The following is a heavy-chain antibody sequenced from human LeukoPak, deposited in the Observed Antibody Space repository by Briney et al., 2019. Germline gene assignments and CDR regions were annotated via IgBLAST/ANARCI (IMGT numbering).Heavy chain of an antibody. J-gene: IGHJ6*03. CDR2: INPNSGGT. V-gene: IGHV1-2*02. D-gene: IGHD6-6*01. Sequence: GASVKVSCKASGYTFTGYYMHWVRQAPGQGLEWMGWINPNSGGTNYAQKFQGRVTMTRDMSTSTVYMELSSLRSEDTVVYYCARMSIAARPTGLGYPSYMDVWGKGTTVTVSS. CDR3: ARMSIAARPTGLGYPSYMDV. CDR1: GYTFTGYY.